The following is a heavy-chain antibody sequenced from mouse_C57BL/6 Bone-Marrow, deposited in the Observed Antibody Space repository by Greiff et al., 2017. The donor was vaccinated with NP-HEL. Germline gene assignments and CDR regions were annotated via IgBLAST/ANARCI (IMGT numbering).Heavy chain of an antibody. CDR3: ARQGSSDYYAMDY. Sequence: DVKLVESGGGLVQPGGSLKLSCAASGFTFSDYYMYWVRQTPEKRLEWVAYISNGGGSTYYPDTVKGRFTISRDNAKNTLYLQMSRLKSEDTAMYYCARQGSSDYYAMDYWGQGTSVTVSS. D-gene: IGHD1-1*01. J-gene: IGHJ4*01. CDR1: GFTFSDYY. V-gene: IGHV5-12*01. CDR2: ISNGGGST.